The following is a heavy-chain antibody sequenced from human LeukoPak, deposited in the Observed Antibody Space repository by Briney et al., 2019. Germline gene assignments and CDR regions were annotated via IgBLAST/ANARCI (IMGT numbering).Heavy chain of an antibody. V-gene: IGHV3-21*01. J-gene: IGHJ6*03. Sequence: GGSLRLSCAASGFTFSSYSMNWVRQAPGKGLEWVSSISSSSSYIYYADSVKGRFTISRDNSKNTLYLQMNTLRAEDTAVYYCARFVPYYMDVWGKGTTVTVSS. CDR3: ARFVPYYMDV. CDR2: ISSSSSYI. CDR1: GFTFSSYS.